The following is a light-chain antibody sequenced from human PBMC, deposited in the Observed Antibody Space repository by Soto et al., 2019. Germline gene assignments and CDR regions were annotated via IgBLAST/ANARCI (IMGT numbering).Light chain of an antibody. CDR3: CSYTSTYTRV. CDR1: SSDIGAYNY. CDR2: DVS. V-gene: IGLV2-14*01. J-gene: IGLJ1*01. Sequence: QSVLTQPASVYGSPGQSITISCTGTSSDIGAYNYVSWYQQHPGKAPKLIIYDVSNRPSGVSNRFSGSKSDNTASLAISGLQPEDEADYYCCSYTSTYTRVFGTGTKVTV.